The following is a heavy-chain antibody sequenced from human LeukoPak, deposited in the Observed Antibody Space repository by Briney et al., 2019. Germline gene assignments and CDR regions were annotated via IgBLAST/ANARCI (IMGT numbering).Heavy chain of an antibody. Sequence: GGSLRLSCAASGFTFSDYYMSWIRQAPGKGLEWVSYISNTANTVYYADFLNDRFTISRDNAKNSLYLHMNSLRAEDTAVYYCASRTQQLAPFDYWGQGTLVTVSS. CDR2: ISNTANTV. V-gene: IGHV3-11*01. D-gene: IGHD6-13*01. CDR1: GFTFSDYY. J-gene: IGHJ4*02. CDR3: ASRTQQLAPFDY.